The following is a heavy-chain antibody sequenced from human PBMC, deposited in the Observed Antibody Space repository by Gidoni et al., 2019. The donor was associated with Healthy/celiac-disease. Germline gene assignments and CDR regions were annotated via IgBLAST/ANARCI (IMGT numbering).Heavy chain of an antibody. CDR2: ISGSGGST. J-gene: IGHJ4*02. CDR3: AKNLWFGELVYYFDY. CDR1: GFTFSSYA. V-gene: IGHV3-23*01. D-gene: IGHD3-10*01. Sequence: EVQLLESGGGLVQPGGSLRLSCAASGFTFSSYAMSWARQAPGKGLEWVSAISGSGGSTYYADSVKGRFTISRDNSKNTLYLQMNSLRAEDTAVYYCAKNLWFGELVYYFDYWGQGTLVTVSS.